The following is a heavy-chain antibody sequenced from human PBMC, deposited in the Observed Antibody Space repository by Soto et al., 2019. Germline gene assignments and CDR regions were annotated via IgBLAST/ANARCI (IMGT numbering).Heavy chain of an antibody. D-gene: IGHD1-26*01. CDR2: ISAYTGNT. Sequence: QVQLVQSGAEVKKPGASVKVSCKASGYTFTSYGISWVRQAPGQGLEWMGWISAYTGNTNYAQKLQGRVTMTTDTSTSIAYMERWSLRSDDTAVYSCARDRGSYALDYWGQGTLVTVSS. V-gene: IGHV1-18*01. J-gene: IGHJ4*02. CDR1: GYTFTSYG. CDR3: ARDRGSYALDY.